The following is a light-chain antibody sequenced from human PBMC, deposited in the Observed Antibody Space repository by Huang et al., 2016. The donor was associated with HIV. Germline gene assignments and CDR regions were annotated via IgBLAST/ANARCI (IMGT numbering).Light chain of an antibody. CDR1: QSVRDK. CDR3: QQYESWPPLT. J-gene: IGKJ4*01. V-gene: IGKV3-15*01. Sequence: EIVMTQSPDTLPVSPGERATLSCRASQSVRDKLAWYQQKTGQAPRLLLHATSTRAAGVPARVSGSGSGTEFTLTISSLQSEDCGVYYCQQYESWPPLTFGGGTKVEIK. CDR2: ATS.